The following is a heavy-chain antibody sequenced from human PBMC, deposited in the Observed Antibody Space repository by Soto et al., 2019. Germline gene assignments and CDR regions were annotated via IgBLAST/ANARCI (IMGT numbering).Heavy chain of an antibody. V-gene: IGHV3-30-3*01. CDR3: AREDPYRSRGFDY. Sequence: AGGSLRLSCAASGFTFSSYAMHLVRQSPGKGLEWVAFISYDGSNKYYADSVKGRFTISRDNSKNTLYLQMNSLRAEDTAVYYCAREDPYRSRGFDYWGQGTLVTVSS. D-gene: IGHD5-18*01. CDR2: ISYDGSNK. CDR1: GFTFSSYA. J-gene: IGHJ4*02.